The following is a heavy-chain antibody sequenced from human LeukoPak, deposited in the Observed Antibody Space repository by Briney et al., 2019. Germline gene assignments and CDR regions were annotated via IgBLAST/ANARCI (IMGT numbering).Heavy chain of an antibody. CDR2: MNPNSGNT. V-gene: IGHV1-8*02. J-gene: IGHJ4*02. CDR1: GYTFTSYY. CDR3: ARGGGEVITVFDY. Sequence: ASVKVSCKASGYTFTSYYMHWVRQAPGQGLEWMGWMNPNSGNTGYAQKFQGRVTMTRNTSISTAYMELSSLRSEDTAVYYCARGGGEVITVFDYWGQGTLVTVSS. D-gene: IGHD3-22*01.